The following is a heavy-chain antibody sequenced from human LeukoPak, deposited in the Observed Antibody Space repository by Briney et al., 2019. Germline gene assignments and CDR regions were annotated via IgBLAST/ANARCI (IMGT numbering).Heavy chain of an antibody. V-gene: IGHV4-59*11. CDR3: ARGALNWGYSDL. D-gene: IGHD7-27*01. Sequence: SETLSLTCSVSGGSMISQYWTWIRQSPGKGLEWIGYIYYSGTTNYNPSLKSRVTISVDTSKNYFFLQLSSVTAADTAVYYCARGALNWGYSDLWGRGTLVTVSS. CDR2: IYYSGTT. J-gene: IGHJ2*01. CDR1: GGSMISQY.